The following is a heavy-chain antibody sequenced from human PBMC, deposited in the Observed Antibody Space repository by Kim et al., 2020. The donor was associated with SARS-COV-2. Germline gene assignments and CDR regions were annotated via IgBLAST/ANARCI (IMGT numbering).Heavy chain of an antibody. CDR3: AREPGTTGNYFDY. Sequence: YADSVKGRFTISRDNSKNTLYLQMNSLRAEDTAVYYCAREPGTTGNYFDYWGQGTLVTVSS. D-gene: IGHD1-1*01. J-gene: IGHJ4*02. V-gene: IGHV3-66*01.